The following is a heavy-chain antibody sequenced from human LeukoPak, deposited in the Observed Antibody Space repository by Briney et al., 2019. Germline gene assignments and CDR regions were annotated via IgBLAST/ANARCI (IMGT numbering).Heavy chain of an antibody. D-gene: IGHD3-10*01. CDR2: ISAYNGNT. Sequence: ASVKVSCKASGYTFTSYGIRWVRQAPGHGLEWMGWISAYNGNTNYAQRLQGRVTMTTDTSTSTASMELRSLRSDDTAVYYCARDFAPVGGGWFGELYRSTSVENYYYGMDVWGQGTTVTVSS. J-gene: IGHJ6*02. CDR3: ARDFAPVGGGWFGELYRSTSVENYYYGMDV. CDR1: GYTFTSYG. V-gene: IGHV1-18*01.